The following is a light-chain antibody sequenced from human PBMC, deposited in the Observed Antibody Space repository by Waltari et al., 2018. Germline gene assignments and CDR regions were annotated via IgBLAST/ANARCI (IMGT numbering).Light chain of an antibody. CDR3: QQYNNWPALT. J-gene: IGKJ4*01. Sequence: EIVMTQSPATLSVSPGERATLSCRASQSVSSNLAWYQQNPGQAPRLLIYGASTRATGIPARFSGSGSGTEVTLTISSMQSEDFAVYYCQQYNNWPALTFGGGTKVEIK. CDR1: QSVSSN. CDR2: GAS. V-gene: IGKV3-15*01.